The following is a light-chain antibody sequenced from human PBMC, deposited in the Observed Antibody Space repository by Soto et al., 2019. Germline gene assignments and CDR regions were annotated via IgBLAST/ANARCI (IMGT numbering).Light chain of an antibody. Sequence: QSVLTQPASVSGSPGQSITISCTGTNSDVGGYNYVSWYQQHPGKAPELMIYEVSHRPSGVSNRFSGSKSDNTASLTISGLQAEDEADYYCSAYSARSTLVFGGGTKVTVL. CDR2: EVS. CDR1: NSDVGGYNY. CDR3: SAYSARSTLV. V-gene: IGLV2-14*01. J-gene: IGLJ3*02.